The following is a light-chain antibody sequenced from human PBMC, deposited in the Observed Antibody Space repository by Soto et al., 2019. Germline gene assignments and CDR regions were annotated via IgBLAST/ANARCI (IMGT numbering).Light chain of an antibody. J-gene: IGLJ1*01. CDR1: SSDVGGYNY. CDR2: DVS. Sequence: QSALTQPASVSGSPGQSITISCTGTSSDVGGYNYVSWYQQHPGKAPKLLIYDVSNRRSGVSNRFSGSKSGNTASLTIHGLPAQDVAAYYLSSYISSSPWYVFGTGTKLTVL. V-gene: IGLV2-14*01. CDR3: SSYISSSPWYV.